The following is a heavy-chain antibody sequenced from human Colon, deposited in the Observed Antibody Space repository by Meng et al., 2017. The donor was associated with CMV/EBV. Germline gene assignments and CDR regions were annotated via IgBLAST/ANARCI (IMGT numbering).Heavy chain of an antibody. CDR1: GYTFTSYD. CDR3: ARRLRTYYDFWSGPQPDFDY. J-gene: IGHJ4*02. Sequence: ASVKVSCKASGYTFTSYDINWVRQATGQGLEWMGWMNPNSGNTGYAQKFQGRVTITRNTSISTACMELSSLRSEDTAVYYCARRLRTYYDFWSGPQPDFDYWGQGTLVTVSS. D-gene: IGHD3-3*01. V-gene: IGHV1-8*03. CDR2: MNPNSGNT.